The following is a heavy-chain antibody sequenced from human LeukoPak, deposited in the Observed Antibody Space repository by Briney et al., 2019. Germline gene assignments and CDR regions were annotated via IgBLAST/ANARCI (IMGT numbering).Heavy chain of an antibody. CDR1: GFTFSSYG. J-gene: IGHJ4*02. Sequence: GGSLRLSCAASGFTFSSYGMHWVRQAPGKGLEWVAVISYDGSNKYYADSVKGRFTISRDNSKNTLYLQMNSLRAEDTAVYYCAKLPSRSTVTSRGSFDYWGQGTLVTVSS. D-gene: IGHD4-17*01. CDR2: ISYDGSNK. V-gene: IGHV3-30*18. CDR3: AKLPSRSTVTSRGSFDY.